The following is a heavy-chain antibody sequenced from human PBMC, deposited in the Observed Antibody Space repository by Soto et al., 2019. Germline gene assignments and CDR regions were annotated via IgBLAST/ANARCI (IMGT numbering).Heavy chain of an antibody. CDR1: GYTFTGYY. D-gene: IGHD6-13*01. CDR2: INPNSGGT. Sequence: QVQLVQSGAEVKKPGASVKVSCKASGYTFTGYYMHWVRQAPGQGLEWMGWINPNSGGTNYAQKFQGWVTMTRDTSISTAYMELSRLRSDDTAVYYCARSIAAAGTRLYYYYGMDVRGQGTTVTVSS. CDR3: ARSIAAAGTRLYYYYGMDV. V-gene: IGHV1-2*04. J-gene: IGHJ6*02.